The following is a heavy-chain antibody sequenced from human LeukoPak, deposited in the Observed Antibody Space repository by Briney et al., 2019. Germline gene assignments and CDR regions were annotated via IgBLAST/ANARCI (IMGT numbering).Heavy chain of an antibody. CDR3: ARENYYGSGSDAFDI. CDR1: GFTFSDYS. D-gene: IGHD3-10*01. Sequence: PGGSLRLSCAASGFTFSDYSMNWVRQAPGKGLEWLSFIGGRGSTVYYADSVKGRFTISRDNAKRSLYLQMNSLRAEDTAVYYCARENYYGSGSDAFDIWGQGTMVTVSS. CDR2: IGGRGSTV. V-gene: IGHV3-48*04. J-gene: IGHJ3*02.